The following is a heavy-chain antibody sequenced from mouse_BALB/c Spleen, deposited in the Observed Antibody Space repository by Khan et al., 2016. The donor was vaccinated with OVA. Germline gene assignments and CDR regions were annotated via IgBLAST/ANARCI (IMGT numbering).Heavy chain of an antibody. J-gene: IGHJ4*01. CDR2: ILPGRGNS. D-gene: IGHD3-3*01. CDR3: ARRAGTTYGMDY. V-gene: IGHV1-9*01. CDR1: GYTFSSYW. Sequence: QVRLQQSGAELMKPGASVKISCKATGYTFSSYWIEWVKQRPGHGLEWIGEILPGRGNSNYNEKFKDRVTFTADTTSTIAYMQLSSLTSEDSAVYYCARRAGTTYGMDYWGQGTSVTVSS.